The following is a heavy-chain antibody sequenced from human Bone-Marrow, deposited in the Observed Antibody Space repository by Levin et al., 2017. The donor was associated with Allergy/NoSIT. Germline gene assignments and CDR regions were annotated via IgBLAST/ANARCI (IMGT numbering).Heavy chain of an antibody. CDR3: AKDQASSTSCSMRRWFDP. Sequence: PGESLKISCAASGFTFSSYGMHWVRQAPGKGLEWVAVISYDGSNKYYADSVKGRFTISRDNSKNTLYLQMNSLRAEDTAVYYCAKDQASSTSCSMRRWFDPWGQGTLVTVSS. D-gene: IGHD2-2*01. CDR1: GFTFSSYG. V-gene: IGHV3-30*18. J-gene: IGHJ5*02. CDR2: ISYDGSNK.